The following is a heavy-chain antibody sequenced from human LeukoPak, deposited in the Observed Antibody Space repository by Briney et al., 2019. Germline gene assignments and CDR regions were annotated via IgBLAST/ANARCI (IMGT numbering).Heavy chain of an antibody. Sequence: GGSLRLSCAASGFPFSSYAMSWVRQGPGKGLEWVSAVSGSGGDTYYADSVKGRFTISRYNSKNTLYLQMNSLRAEDTAVYYCTKSDYYDSSGHPSSFEYWGQGTLVTVSS. CDR2: VSGSGGDT. V-gene: IGHV3-23*01. J-gene: IGHJ4*02. D-gene: IGHD3-22*01. CDR1: GFPFSSYA. CDR3: TKSDYYDSSGHPSSFEY.